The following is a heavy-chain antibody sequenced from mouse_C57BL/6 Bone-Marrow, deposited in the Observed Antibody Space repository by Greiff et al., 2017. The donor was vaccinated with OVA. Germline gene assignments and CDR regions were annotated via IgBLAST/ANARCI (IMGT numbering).Heavy chain of an antibody. D-gene: IGHD1-1*01. CDR1: GYTFTSYW. CDR2: IHPNSGST. J-gene: IGHJ2*01. Sequence: VQLQQPGAELVKPGASVKLSCKASGYTFTSYWMHWVKQRPGQGLEWIGMIHPNSGSTNYNEKFKIKATLTVDKSSSTAYMQLSSLTSEDSAVYYCARNYGSTDYWGQGTTLTVSS. CDR3: ARNYGSTDY. V-gene: IGHV1-64*01.